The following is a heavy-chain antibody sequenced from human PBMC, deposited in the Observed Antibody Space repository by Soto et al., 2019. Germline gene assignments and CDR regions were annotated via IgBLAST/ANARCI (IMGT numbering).Heavy chain of an antibody. Sequence: SETLSLTCSVSGGTISGYYWTWIRQPAGKGLEWIGRIYSSGNTKYNPSLQSRVTMSLDTSNNQFSLRLTSVTAADTAVYYCARGQRFSDWFDPWGQGTLATVSS. D-gene: IGHD3-3*01. V-gene: IGHV4-4*07. CDR2: IYSSGNT. J-gene: IGHJ5*02. CDR3: ARGQRFSDWFDP. CDR1: GGTISGYY.